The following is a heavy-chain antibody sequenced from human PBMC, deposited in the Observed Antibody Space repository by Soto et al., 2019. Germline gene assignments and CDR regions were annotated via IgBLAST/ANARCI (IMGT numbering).Heavy chain of an antibody. J-gene: IGHJ4*02. CDR2: IYADGST. CDR1: GGSISSYY. V-gene: IGHV4-4*07. D-gene: IGHD2-15*01. CDR3: ARASVGPPGGGSWIMPFDF. Sequence: SETLSLTCTVSGGSISSYYWSWIRQPAGKGLEWIGRIYADGSTNYNPSLKSRVTMSVDTSKNQFSLRLTSVTAADTAVYYCARASVGPPGGGSWIMPFDFWGQGTLVTVSS.